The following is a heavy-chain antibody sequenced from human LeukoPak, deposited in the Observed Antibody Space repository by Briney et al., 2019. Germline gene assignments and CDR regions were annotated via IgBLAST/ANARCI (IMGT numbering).Heavy chain of an antibody. V-gene: IGHV4-31*03. CDR3: ARSVTIAPSFDY. CDR2: IYYSGGT. Sequence: SETLSLTCTVSGGSISSGGYYWSWIRQHPGKGLEWIGYIYYSGGTYYNPSLKSRVTMSVDTSKNQFSLKLSSVTAADTAVYYCARSVTIAPSFDYWGQGTLVTVSS. CDR1: GGSISSGGYY. D-gene: IGHD6-13*01. J-gene: IGHJ4*02.